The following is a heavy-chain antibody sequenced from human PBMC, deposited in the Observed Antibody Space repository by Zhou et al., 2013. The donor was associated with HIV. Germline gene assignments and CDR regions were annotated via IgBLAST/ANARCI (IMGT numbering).Heavy chain of an antibody. V-gene: IGHV1-8*03. CDR1: GYTFTSYD. Sequence: QVQLVQSGAEVKKPGASVKVSCKASGYTFTSYDINWVRQATGQGLEWMGWMNPNSGNTGYAQKFQGRVTITRNTSISTAYMELSSLRSEDTAVYYCAVKGYCSSTSCYGYMDVWGKGTTVTVSS. J-gene: IGHJ6*03. CDR2: MNPNSGNT. D-gene: IGHD2-2*01. CDR3: AVKGYCSSTSCYGYMDV.